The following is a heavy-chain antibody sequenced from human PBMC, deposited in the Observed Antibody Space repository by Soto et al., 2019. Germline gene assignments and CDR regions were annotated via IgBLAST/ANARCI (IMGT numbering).Heavy chain of an antibody. CDR1: GFTFSSYG. V-gene: IGHV3-30*03. J-gene: IGHJ4*02. Sequence: QVQLVESGGGVVQPGRSLRLSCAASGFTFSSYGMHWVRQAPGKGLEWVAVISYDGSNKYYADSVKGRFTISRDNSKNTLYLQMNSLRAEDTAVYYCVWLAGPASIFDYWGPGTLGPVSS. D-gene: IGHD2-2*01. CDR2: ISYDGSNK. CDR3: VWLAGPASIFDY.